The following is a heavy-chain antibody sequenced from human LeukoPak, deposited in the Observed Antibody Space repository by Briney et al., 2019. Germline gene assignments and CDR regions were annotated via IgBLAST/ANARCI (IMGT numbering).Heavy chain of an antibody. Sequence: ASVKVSCKASGYTFTSYAMHWVRQAPGQRLEWMGWINAGNGNTKYSQKFQGRVTITRDTSASTAYMELSSLRSEDTAVYYCARIARGYGSGSLWGYYFDYWGQGTLVTVSS. CDR1: GYTFTSYA. J-gene: IGHJ4*02. V-gene: IGHV1-3*01. D-gene: IGHD3-10*01. CDR2: INAGNGNT. CDR3: ARIARGYGSGSLWGYYFDY.